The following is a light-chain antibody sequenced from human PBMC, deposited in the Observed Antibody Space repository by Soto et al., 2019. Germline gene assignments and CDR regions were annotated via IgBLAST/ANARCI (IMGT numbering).Light chain of an antibody. CDR3: QQYNNWPRT. Sequence: ELVRTQSPATLSVSPGERATLSCRASQSVSNDLAWYHQKPGQAPRLLIYSASTRATGILARFSGSGSGTEFTLTINSLQSEDFAVYYCQQYNNWPRTFGQGTKVDI. V-gene: IGKV3-15*01. CDR1: QSVSND. CDR2: SAS. J-gene: IGKJ1*01.